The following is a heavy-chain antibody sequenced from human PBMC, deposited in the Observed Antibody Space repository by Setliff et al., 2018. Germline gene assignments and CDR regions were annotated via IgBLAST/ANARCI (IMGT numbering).Heavy chain of an antibody. CDR3: ARTGTYRYFDY. CDR2: IYSGGTT. V-gene: IGHV4-39*01. Sequence: SETLSLTCTVSGDSISSRTHYWAWIRQPPGKGLEWIGRIYSGGTTYYNSSLKSRVTISVDTSKSQFSLRLNSVTAADTAVYYCARTGTYRYFDYWGRGTLVTVSS. D-gene: IGHD1-1*01. CDR1: GDSISSRTHY. J-gene: IGHJ4*02.